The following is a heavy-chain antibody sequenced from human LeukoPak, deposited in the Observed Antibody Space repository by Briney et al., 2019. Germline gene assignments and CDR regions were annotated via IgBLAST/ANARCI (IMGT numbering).Heavy chain of an antibody. J-gene: IGHJ5*02. Sequence: GRSLRPSRAASAFTFGSYSMNWVRQAPGKGLEWVSAISGSGSSTYYADSVKGRFTISRDNTKNTLYLQMNSLRAEDTAVYYCAKDPGVDIVATVFDPWGQGTLVTVSS. V-gene: IGHV3-23*01. CDR2: ISGSGSST. CDR1: AFTFGSYS. D-gene: IGHD5-12*01. CDR3: AKDPGVDIVATVFDP.